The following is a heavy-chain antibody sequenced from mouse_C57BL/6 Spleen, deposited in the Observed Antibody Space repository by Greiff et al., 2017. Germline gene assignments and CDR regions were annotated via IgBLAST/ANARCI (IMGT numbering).Heavy chain of an antibody. CDR1: GYTFTSYW. J-gene: IGHJ1*03. Sequence: QVHVKQPGAELVMPGASVKLSCKASGYTFTSYWMHWVKQRPGQGLEWIGEIDPSDSYTNYNQKFKGKSTLTVDKSSSTAYMQLSSLTSEDSAVYYCARGRYYGSSEGRYFDVWGTGTTVTVAS. D-gene: IGHD1-1*01. V-gene: IGHV1-69*01. CDR2: IDPSDSYT. CDR3: ARGRYYGSSEGRYFDV.